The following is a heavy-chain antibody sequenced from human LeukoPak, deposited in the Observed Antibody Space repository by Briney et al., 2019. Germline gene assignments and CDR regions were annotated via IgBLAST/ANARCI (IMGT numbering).Heavy chain of an antibody. J-gene: IGHJ4*02. CDR2: ISSSSTYI. Sequence: PGGSLRLSCAPSGFTFSSYSMNWVRQAPGKGLEWVSSISSSSTYIYYADSVKGRFTISRDNAKNSLYLQMNSLRAEDTAVYYCARDRGIAAAGSSDYWGQGTLVTVSS. D-gene: IGHD6-13*01. CDR1: GFTFSSYS. V-gene: IGHV3-21*01. CDR3: ARDRGIAAAGSSDY.